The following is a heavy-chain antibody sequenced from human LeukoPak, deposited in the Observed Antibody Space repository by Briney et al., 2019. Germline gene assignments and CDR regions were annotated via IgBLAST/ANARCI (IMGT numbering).Heavy chain of an antibody. D-gene: IGHD6-19*01. V-gene: IGHV3-7*01. J-gene: IGHJ3*02. CDR3: ASRRSGWPNDAFDI. CDR2: IKQDGSEK. Sequence: PGGSLRLSCSASEFTFSNFWMSWVRQAPGKGPEWGANIKQDGSEKYYVDSVKGRFTISRDNAETSLHLQMNSLRAEDTAVYYCASRRSGWPNDAFDIWGQGTMVTVTS. CDR1: EFTFSNFW.